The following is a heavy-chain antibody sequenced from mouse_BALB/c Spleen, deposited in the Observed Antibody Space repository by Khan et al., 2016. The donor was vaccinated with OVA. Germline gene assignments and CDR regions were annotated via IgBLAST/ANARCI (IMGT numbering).Heavy chain of an antibody. J-gene: IGHJ4*01. CDR2: IWSDGST. D-gene: IGHD2-10*01. V-gene: IGHV2-6-1*01. CDR1: GFSLTNYG. Sequence: QMQLEESGPGLVAPSQSLSITCTISGFSLTNYGVHWVRQPPGKGLEWLVVIWSDGSTSYNSARKSRLIISKDNSKSQVFLKMNSLQTDDTAMYNCARQTYYHYYIMDYWGQGTSVTVSS. CDR3: ARQTYYHYYIMDY.